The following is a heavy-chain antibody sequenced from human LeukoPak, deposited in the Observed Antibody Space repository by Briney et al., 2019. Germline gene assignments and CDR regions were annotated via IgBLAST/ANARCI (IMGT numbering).Heavy chain of an antibody. CDR2: ISWNSGSI. D-gene: IGHD3-16*01. CDR1: GFTFDDYA. V-gene: IGHV3-9*01. J-gene: IGHJ4*02. CDR3: AKCKMPKIGGRFDY. Sequence: PGRSLRLSCAASGFTFDDYAMHWVRQAPGKGLEWVSGISWNSGSIGYADSVKGRFTISRDNSKNTLYLQMNSLRAEDTAVYYCAKCKMPKIGGRFDYWGQGTLVTVSS.